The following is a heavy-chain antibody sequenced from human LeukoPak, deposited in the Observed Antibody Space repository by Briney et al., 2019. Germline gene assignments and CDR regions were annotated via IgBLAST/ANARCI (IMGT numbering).Heavy chain of an antibody. CDR3: AKVGHSSGWFFDY. CDR1: GFTFSNYV. CDR2: ISGSGGGT. V-gene: IGHV3-23*01. D-gene: IGHD6-19*01. Sequence: PGGSLRLSCAASGFTFSNYVMSWVRQAPGKGLEWVSGISGSGGGTYYADSVKGRFTISRDNSQNTLYLQMNSLRAEDTAVYYCAKVGHSSGWFFDYWGQGTLVTVSS. J-gene: IGHJ4*02.